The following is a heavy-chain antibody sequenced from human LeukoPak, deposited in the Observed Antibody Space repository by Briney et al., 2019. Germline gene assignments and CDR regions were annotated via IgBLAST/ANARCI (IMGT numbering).Heavy chain of an antibody. J-gene: IGHJ6*02. Sequence: ASVKVSCKASGGTFSSYAISWVRQAPGQGLEWMGRIIPILGIANYAQKFQGRVTITADKSTSTAYMELSSPRSEDTAVYYCARMSYEFYGMDVWGQGTTVTVSS. V-gene: IGHV1-69*04. CDR2: IIPILGIA. CDR3: ARMSYEFYGMDV. CDR1: GGTFSSYA. D-gene: IGHD5-12*01.